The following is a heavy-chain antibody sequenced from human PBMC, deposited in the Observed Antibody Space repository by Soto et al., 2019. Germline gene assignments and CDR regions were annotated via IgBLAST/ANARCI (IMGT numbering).Heavy chain of an antibody. D-gene: IGHD3-10*01. CDR3: ARDARGDEAPMDY. CDR2: INPNSGGR. J-gene: IGHJ4*02. V-gene: IGHV1-2*04. CDR1: GYTFTGYY. Sequence: QVQLVQSGAEVKKPGASVKVSCKASGYTFTGYYMHWVRQAPGQGLEWMGWINPNSGGRNYAQKCQGWVXXTXDXCISTAYMELSRLRSDDTAVYYCARDARGDEAPMDYWGQGTLVTVSS.